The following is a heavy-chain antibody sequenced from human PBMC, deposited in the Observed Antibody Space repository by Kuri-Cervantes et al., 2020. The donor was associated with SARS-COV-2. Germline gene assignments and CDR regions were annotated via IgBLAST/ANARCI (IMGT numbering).Heavy chain of an antibody. CDR1: GFSFDDYG. CDR3: ARGTSINIVVVPAAILDY. J-gene: IGHJ4*02. Sequence: GESLKISCAASGFSFDDYGMTWVRQVPGKGLEWVSAINWSGSQRGYADSVKGRFTISRDNSKNTLYLQMNSLRAEDTAVYYCARGTSINIVVVPAAILDYWGQGTLVTVSS. D-gene: IGHD2-2*01. CDR2: INWSGSQR. V-gene: IGHV3-20*04.